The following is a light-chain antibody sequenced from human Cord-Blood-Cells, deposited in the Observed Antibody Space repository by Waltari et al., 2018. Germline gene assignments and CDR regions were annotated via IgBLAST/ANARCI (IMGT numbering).Light chain of an antibody. Sequence: QSALTQPASASGSPGQSITISCTGTSSDGGSYNLVSWYQQHPGKAPKLMIYEVSKRPSGVSNRFSGSKSGNTASLTISGLQAEDEADYYCCSYAGSSTFVVFGGGTKLTVL. V-gene: IGLV2-23*02. CDR1: SSDGGSYNL. CDR2: EVS. CDR3: CSYAGSSTFVV. J-gene: IGLJ2*01.